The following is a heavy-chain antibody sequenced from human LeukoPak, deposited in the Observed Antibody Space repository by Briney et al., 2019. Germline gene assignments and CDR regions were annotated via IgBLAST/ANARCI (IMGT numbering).Heavy chain of an antibody. CDR3: ARGTEKIIAVAGS. J-gene: IGHJ5*02. CDR1: GGSISSYY. D-gene: IGHD6-19*01. CDR2: IYYSGST. V-gene: IGHV4-59*08. Sequence: SETLSLTCIVSGGSISSYYWSWIRQPPGKGLEWIGYIYYSGSTNYNPSLKSRVTISVDTSKNQFSLKLSSVTAADTAVYYCARGTEKIIAVAGSWGQGTLVTVPS.